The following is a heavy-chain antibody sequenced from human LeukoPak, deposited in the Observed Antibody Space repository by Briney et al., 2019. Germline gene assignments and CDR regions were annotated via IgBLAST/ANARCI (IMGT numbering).Heavy chain of an antibody. V-gene: IGHV4-30-4*08. Sequence: PSETLSLTCTVSGGSISSGDYYWSWIRQPPGKGLEWIGYIYYSGSTYYNPSLKSRVTISVDTSKNQFSLKLSSVTAAATAVYYCARVLMATANDAFDIWGQGTMVTVSS. CDR2: IYYSGST. D-gene: IGHD5-24*01. CDR3: ARVLMATANDAFDI. J-gene: IGHJ3*02. CDR1: GGSISSGDYY.